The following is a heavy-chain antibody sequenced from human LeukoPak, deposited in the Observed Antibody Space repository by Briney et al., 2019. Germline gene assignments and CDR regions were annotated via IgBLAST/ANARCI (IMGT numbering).Heavy chain of an antibody. CDR2: INPNSGGT. CDR3: ARDRGWCSSTSCYEDNFDY. J-gene: IGHJ4*02. CDR1: GYTFGAYY. Sequence: ASVKVSCKASGYTFGAYYMHWVRQAPGQGLEWMGWINPNSGGTNYAQKFQGRVTMTRDTSISTAYMELSRLRSDDTAVYYCARDRGWCSSTSCYEDNFDYWGQGTLVTVSS. V-gene: IGHV1-2*02. D-gene: IGHD2-2*01.